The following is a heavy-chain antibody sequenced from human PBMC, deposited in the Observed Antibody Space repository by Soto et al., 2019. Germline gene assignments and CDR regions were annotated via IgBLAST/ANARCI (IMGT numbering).Heavy chain of an antibody. CDR1: GNTFPTYD. V-gene: IGHV1-8*01. CDR2: MNINSGKT. Sequence: QVQLVQSGAEVKKPGASVKVSCKASGNTFPTYDINWVRQATGQGLEWMGWMNINSGKTAYAQKFQGRFTMTRNSSISTVCMELSSLRSDDTAVYYCSKGYAMDVWGQGTTVIVSS. CDR3: SKGYAMDV. J-gene: IGHJ6*02.